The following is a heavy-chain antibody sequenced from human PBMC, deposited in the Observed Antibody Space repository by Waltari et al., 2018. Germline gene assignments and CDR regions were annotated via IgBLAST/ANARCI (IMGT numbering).Heavy chain of an antibody. J-gene: IGHJ5*02. Sequence: QLQLQESGPGAVKPSGTLSLTCTVSGGSISISSHYWDWIRQPPGKGLEWIGSIYYNGRTYYNSSLKTRVSMSVDTSRNQFSLNLNSVTAADTAVYYCARGGAPDGWFDPWGQGTLVNVSS. CDR2: IYYNGRT. CDR1: GGSISISSHY. V-gene: IGHV4-39*07. CDR3: ARGGAPDGWFDP.